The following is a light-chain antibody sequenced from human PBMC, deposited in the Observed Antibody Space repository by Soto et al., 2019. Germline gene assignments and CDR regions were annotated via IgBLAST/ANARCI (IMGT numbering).Light chain of an antibody. CDR2: KAS. J-gene: IGKJ1*01. Sequence: DIRMTQSPSTLSGAVGDRVTITCRASQTISSWLAWYQQKPGKAPKLLIYKASTLKSGVPSRFSGSVSGTEFTLTISSLQPDDFATYYCQHYNSYSEAFGQGTKVELK. CDR3: QHYNSYSEA. V-gene: IGKV1-5*03. CDR1: QTISSW.